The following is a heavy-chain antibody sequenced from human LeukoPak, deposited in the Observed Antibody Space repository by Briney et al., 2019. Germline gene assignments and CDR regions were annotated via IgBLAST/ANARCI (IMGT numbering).Heavy chain of an antibody. Sequence: SETLSLACTVSGYSISSGYYWGWIRQPPGKGLEWIGSIYHSGSTYYNPSLKSRVTISVDTSKNQFSLKLSSVTAADTAVYYCARMKGPFDYWGQGTLVTVSS. J-gene: IGHJ4*02. CDR1: GYSISSGYY. CDR3: ARMKGPFDY. CDR2: IYHSGST. V-gene: IGHV4-38-2*02.